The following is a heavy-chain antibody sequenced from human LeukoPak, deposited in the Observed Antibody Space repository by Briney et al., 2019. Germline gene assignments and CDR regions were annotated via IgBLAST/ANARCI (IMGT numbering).Heavy chain of an antibody. CDR3: ATFGGTYSYPEY. V-gene: IGHV5-51*01. CDR2: IYPGDSDT. J-gene: IGHJ4*02. Sequence: GGSLRLSCAVSGFTVSRKYVSWVRQTPGKGLEWMGIIYPGDSDTRYSPSFQGQVTISADKSISTAHLQWSSLTASDTAMYYCATFGGTYSYPEYWGQGTLVTVSS. CDR1: GFTVSRKY. D-gene: IGHD1-26*01.